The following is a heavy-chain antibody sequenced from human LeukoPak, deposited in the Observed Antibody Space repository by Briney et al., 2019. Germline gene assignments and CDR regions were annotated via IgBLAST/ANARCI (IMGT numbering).Heavy chain of an antibody. CDR3: ASRAFYGSSGLDF. CDR1: GGSIRNYY. CDR2: VSNSGNT. V-gene: IGHV4-59*08. Sequence: SESLSLTCSVSGGSIRNYYSTWIRQPPGKGLEWIGHVSNSGNTKYNPSLKSRVTISIDTSKKHFSLNLSSVSAADTAVYYCASRAFYGSSGLDFWGQGILVTVSS. J-gene: IGHJ4*02. D-gene: IGHD3-22*01.